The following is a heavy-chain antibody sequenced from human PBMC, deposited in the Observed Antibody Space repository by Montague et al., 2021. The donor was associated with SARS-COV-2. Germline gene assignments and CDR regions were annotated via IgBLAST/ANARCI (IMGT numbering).Heavy chain of an antibody. CDR2: SYYSGST. CDR1: GGSISSSDYY. Sequence: SETLSLTCTVSGGSISSSDYYWCWIRQPPGKGLEWIGRSYYSGSTYYNPSLKSRVTISVDTSKNQFSLKLTSVTAADTAVYYCAREGGGGLGSMDWFDPWGQGTLVTVSS. D-gene: IGHD1-26*01. V-gene: IGHV4-39*07. J-gene: IGHJ5*02. CDR3: AREGGGGLGSMDWFDP.